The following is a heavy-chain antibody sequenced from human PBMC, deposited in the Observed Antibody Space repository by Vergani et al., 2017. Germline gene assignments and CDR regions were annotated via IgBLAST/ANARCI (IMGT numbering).Heavy chain of an antibody. V-gene: IGHV3-30*18. CDR1: GFTFSSYG. J-gene: IGHJ4*02. D-gene: IGHD3-3*01. Sequence: QVQLVESGGGVVQPVRSLRLSCAASGFTFSSYGMHWVRQAPGKGLEWVAVISYDGSNKYYADSVKGRFTISRDNSKNTLYLQMNSLRAEDTAVYYCAKQPYYDFWSGYPPYYFDYWGQGTLVTVSS. CDR2: ISYDGSNK. CDR3: AKQPYYDFWSGYPPYYFDY.